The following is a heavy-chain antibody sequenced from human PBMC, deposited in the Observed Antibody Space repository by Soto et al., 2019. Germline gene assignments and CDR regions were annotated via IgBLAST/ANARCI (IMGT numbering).Heavy chain of an antibody. CDR1: GYSFTSYW. V-gene: IGHV5-51*01. J-gene: IGHJ4*02. CDR2: IHPADSDT. CDR3: AKWGGDSYGYRYFDY. D-gene: IGHD5-18*01. Sequence: GESLKISCKGSGYSFTSYWISWVRQMPGKGLEWMGIIHPADSDTKYSPSFRGQVTISADKSISTAYLQWSSLKASDSAMYYCAKWGGDSYGYRYFDYWGQGALVTVSS.